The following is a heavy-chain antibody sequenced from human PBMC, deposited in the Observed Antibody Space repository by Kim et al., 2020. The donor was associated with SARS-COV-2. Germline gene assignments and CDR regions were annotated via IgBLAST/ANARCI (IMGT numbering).Heavy chain of an antibody. CDR3: ARDGVDTVYYYGMDV. V-gene: IGHV1-2*02. J-gene: IGHJ6*02. D-gene: IGHD5-18*01. Sequence: QKCQGRVTMTRDTSISTAYMELSRLRSDDTAVYYCARDGVDTVYYYGMDVWGQGTTVTVSS.